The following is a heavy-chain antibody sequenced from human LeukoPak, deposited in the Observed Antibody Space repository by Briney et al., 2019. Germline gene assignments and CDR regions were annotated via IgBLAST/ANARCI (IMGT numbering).Heavy chain of an antibody. CDR1: GGSISSSSYY. Sequence: SETLSLTCTVSGGSISSSSYYWGWIRQPPGKGLEWIGRIYYSGSTYYNPSLKSRVTISVDTSKNQFSLKLSSVTAADTAVYYCAREPPADSGSNDAFDIWGQGTMVTVSS. D-gene: IGHD1-26*01. V-gene: IGHV4-39*02. CDR3: AREPPADSGSNDAFDI. CDR2: IYYSGST. J-gene: IGHJ3*02.